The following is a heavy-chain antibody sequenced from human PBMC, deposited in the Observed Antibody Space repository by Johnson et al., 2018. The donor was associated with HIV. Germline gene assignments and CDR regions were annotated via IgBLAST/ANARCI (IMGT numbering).Heavy chain of an antibody. CDR1: GFTFSDYY. CDR3: ARAGHYDYVWGSYRHDAFDI. J-gene: IGHJ3*02. V-gene: IGHV3-11*04. D-gene: IGHD3-16*02. Sequence: QVQLMESGGGLVKPGGSLRLSCAASGFTFSDYYMSWIRQAPGKGLEWVSYISSSGSTIYYADSVNGRFTISRDNAKNSLYLQMNSLRAEDTAVYYCARAGHYDYVWGSYRHDAFDIWGQGTMVTVSS. CDR2: ISSSGSTI.